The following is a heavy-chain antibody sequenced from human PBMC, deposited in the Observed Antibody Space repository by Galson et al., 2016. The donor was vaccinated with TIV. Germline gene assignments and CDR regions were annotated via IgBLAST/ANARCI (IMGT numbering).Heavy chain of an antibody. J-gene: IGHJ3*01. V-gene: IGHV2-70*04. D-gene: IGHD3-16*01. CDR2: IDWDGGN. CDR1: GFSLSTSGVR. Sequence: PALVKPTQTLTLTCTLSGFSLSTSGVRVSWIRQPPGKALEWLARIDWDGGNFYSTSLKTRLTISKDTSKNQVVLTMTNMDPVDTAVYYCARTPLILGGAFDVWGQRTMGTVCS. CDR3: ARTPLILGGAFDV.